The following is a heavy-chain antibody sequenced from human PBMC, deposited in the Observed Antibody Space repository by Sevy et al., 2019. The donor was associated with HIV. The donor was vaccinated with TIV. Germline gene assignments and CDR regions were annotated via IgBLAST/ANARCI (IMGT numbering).Heavy chain of an antibody. CDR2: ISAYNGNT. CDR3: ARDCWTYYYDSSGPTSYYYYGMDV. CDR1: GYTFTSYG. V-gene: IGHV1-18*01. Sequence: ASVKVSCKASGYTFTSYGISWVRQAPGQGLEWMGWISAYNGNTNYAQKLQGRVTMTTDTSTSTAYMEQRSLGSDDTAVYYCARDCWTYYYDSSGPTSYYYYGMDVWGQGTTVTVSS. D-gene: IGHD3-22*01. J-gene: IGHJ6*02.